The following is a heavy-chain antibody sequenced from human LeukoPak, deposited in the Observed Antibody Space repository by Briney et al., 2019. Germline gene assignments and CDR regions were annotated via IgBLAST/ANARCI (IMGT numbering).Heavy chain of an antibody. Sequence: GGSLRLSCAGSGFSFSTYDMLWVRQAPGKGLEWVSAIGSGGDTYYAGSVKGRFTISRESANNSFYLQMNSLNAGDTAVYFCARAVAGTDEIDSWGQGTLVTVFS. CDR1: GFSFSTYD. CDR2: IGSGGDT. D-gene: IGHD6-19*01. CDR3: ARAVAGTDEIDS. V-gene: IGHV3-13*01. J-gene: IGHJ4*02.